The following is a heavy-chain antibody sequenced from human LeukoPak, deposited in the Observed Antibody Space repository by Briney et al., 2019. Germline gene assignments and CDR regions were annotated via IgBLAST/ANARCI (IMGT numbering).Heavy chain of an antibody. J-gene: IGHJ3*02. V-gene: IGHV4-31*03. D-gene: IGHD2-2*01. CDR2: KYYSGSA. CDR1: GVSFSDCRYY. Sequence: SQTLSLTCNVSGVSFSDCRYYWTWIRQHPGKGLEWIGYKYYSGSAKYNPSLKSRLTISIDTSKNQFCLQLSSVTAADTATYYCVTPYCSGISCHDVFNMWGQGTRVTVSS. CDR3: VTPYCSGISCHDVFNM.